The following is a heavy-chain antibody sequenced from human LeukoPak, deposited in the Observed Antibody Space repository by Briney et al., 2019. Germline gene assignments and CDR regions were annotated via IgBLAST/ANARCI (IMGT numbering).Heavy chain of an antibody. CDR2: ISAYNGNT. Sequence: ASVKVSCKASGYTFTSYGISWVRQAPGQGLEWMGWISAYNGNTNYAQKLQGRVTMTTDTSTSTAYMELRSLRSDDTAVYYCARFLLGATGSVGGGGAFDIWGQGTMVTVSS. CDR3: ARFLLGATGSVGGGGAFDI. D-gene: IGHD1-26*01. CDR1: GYTFTSYG. V-gene: IGHV1-18*01. J-gene: IGHJ3*02.